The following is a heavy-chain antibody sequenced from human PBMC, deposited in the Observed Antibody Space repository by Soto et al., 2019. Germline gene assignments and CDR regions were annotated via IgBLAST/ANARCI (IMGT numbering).Heavy chain of an antibody. Sequence: EVQLLESGGGLVQPGGSLRLSCAASGFTFSSYAMTWVRHAPGKGLEWVSVISGSGDTTFYPDSVKGRFTISRDNSKNTLYLQMTTLRAEDTAVYYCANYRPTVSTASSDYWGQGTLVTVSS. D-gene: IGHD4-4*01. V-gene: IGHV3-23*01. CDR2: ISGSGDTT. CDR3: ANYRPTVSTASSDY. CDR1: GFTFSSYA. J-gene: IGHJ4*02.